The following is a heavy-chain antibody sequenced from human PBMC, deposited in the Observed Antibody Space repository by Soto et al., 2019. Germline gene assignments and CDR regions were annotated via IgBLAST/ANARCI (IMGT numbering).Heavy chain of an antibody. CDR2: IYYSGST. D-gene: IGHD2-15*01. J-gene: IGHJ6*03. CDR3: ARELRESPYYHYYYLDV. Sequence: SETLSLTCTVSGGSVSHYYWSWIRQPPGKGLEWIGYIYYSGSTESNPSLRSRVTISVDTSKNQFSLRLNSVTAADTAVYYCARELRESPYYHYYYLDVWGKGTTVTVSS. V-gene: IGHV4-59*02. CDR1: GGSVSHYY.